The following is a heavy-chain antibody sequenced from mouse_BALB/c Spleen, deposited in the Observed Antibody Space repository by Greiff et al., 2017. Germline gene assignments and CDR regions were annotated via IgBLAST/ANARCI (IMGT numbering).Heavy chain of an antibody. J-gene: IGHJ4*01. D-gene: IGHD2-14*01. CDR3: ARKVLYAMDY. CDR1: GYTFTSYW. V-gene: IGHV1-7*01. CDR2: INPSTGYT. Sequence: QVQLKESGAELAKPGASVKMSCKASGYTFTSYWMHWVKQRPGQGLEWIGYINPSTGYTEYNQKFKDKATLTADKSSSTAYMQLSSLTSEDSAVYYCARKVLYAMDYWGQGTSVTVSS.